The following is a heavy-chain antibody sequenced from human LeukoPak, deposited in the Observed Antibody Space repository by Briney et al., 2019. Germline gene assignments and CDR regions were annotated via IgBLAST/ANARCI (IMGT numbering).Heavy chain of an antibody. Sequence: GEPLKISCKGSGYIFTTYWIGWVRKMHGKGLEWMGIIYPGDSETRYSPSFQGQVTISVDKSSNTAYLQWTSLRASDTAMYYCARRRAGEYRNGVDYWGQGKLVTVSS. V-gene: IGHV5-51*01. CDR1: GYIFTTYW. CDR2: IYPGDSET. CDR3: ARRRAGEYRNGVDY. J-gene: IGHJ4*02. D-gene: IGHD4-11*01.